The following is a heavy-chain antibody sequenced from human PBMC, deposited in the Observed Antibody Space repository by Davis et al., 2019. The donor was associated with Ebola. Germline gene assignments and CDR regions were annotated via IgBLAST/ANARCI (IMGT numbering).Heavy chain of an antibody. CDR3: ARSLVLDVGTSWFDP. CDR1: GFTFSSYS. V-gene: IGHV3-21*01. CDR2: ISSSSSYI. Sequence: GESLKISCAASGFTFSSYSMNWVRQAPGKGLEWVSSISSSSSYIYYADSVKGRFTISRDNAKSSLYLQMNSLRAEDTAVYYCARSLVLDVGTSWFDPWGQGTLVTVSS. J-gene: IGHJ5*02. D-gene: IGHD3-3*01.